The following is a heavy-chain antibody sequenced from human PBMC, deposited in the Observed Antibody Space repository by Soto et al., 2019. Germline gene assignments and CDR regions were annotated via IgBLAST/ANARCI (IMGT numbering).Heavy chain of an antibody. CDR2: IIPILGIT. V-gene: IGHV1-69*04. CDR1: GGTFSSYT. CDR3: ATEVVAATNDAFDI. D-gene: IGHD2-15*01. J-gene: IGHJ3*02. Sequence: SVKVSCKASGGTFSSYTISWVRQAPGQGLEWMGRIIPILGITNYAQKFQGRVTMTEDTSTDTAYMELSSLRSEDTAVYYCATEVVAATNDAFDIWGQGTMVTVSS.